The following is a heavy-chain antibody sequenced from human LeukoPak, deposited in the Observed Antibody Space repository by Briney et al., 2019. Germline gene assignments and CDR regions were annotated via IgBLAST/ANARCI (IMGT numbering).Heavy chain of an antibody. CDR2: MNPNSGNT. J-gene: IGHJ6*02. CDR3: ARAPTGYSYGPYYYYYYGMDV. D-gene: IGHD5-18*01. V-gene: IGHV1-8*01. Sequence: ASVEVSCKASGYTFTSYDINWVRQATGHGLEWMGWMNPNSGNTGYAQKFQGRVTMTRNTSISTAYMELSSLSSEDTAVYYCARAPTGYSYGPYYYYYYGMDVWGQGTTVTVSS. CDR1: GYTFTSYD.